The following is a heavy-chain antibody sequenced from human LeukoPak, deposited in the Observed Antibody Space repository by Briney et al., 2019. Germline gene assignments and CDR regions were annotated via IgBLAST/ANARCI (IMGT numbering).Heavy chain of an antibody. Sequence: KTSQTLSLTCAISGDSVSSNSGAWNWIRQSPSRRLEWLGRTYYRSKWYNDYAVSVESRIIINPDTSKNQFSLQLNSVTPEDTVVYYCARDRSGVLDIWGQGTLLTVSS. CDR3: ARDRSGVLDI. D-gene: IGHD3-3*01. CDR2: TYYRSKWYN. CDR1: GDSVSSNSGA. J-gene: IGHJ4*02. V-gene: IGHV6-1*01.